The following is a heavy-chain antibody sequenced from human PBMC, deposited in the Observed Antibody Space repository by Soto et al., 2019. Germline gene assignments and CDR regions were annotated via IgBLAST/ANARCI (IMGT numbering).Heavy chain of an antibody. Sequence: PSETLSLTCTVSGGSISSYYWSWIRQPPGKGLEWIGYIYYSGSTNYNPSLKSRVTISVDKSKNQFSLKLSSVTAADTAVYYCARVVAGPRDAYYYYGMDVWGQGTTVTVSS. CDR1: GGSISSYY. J-gene: IGHJ6*02. CDR2: IYYSGST. CDR3: ARVVAGPRDAYYYYGMDV. V-gene: IGHV4-59*12. D-gene: IGHD6-19*01.